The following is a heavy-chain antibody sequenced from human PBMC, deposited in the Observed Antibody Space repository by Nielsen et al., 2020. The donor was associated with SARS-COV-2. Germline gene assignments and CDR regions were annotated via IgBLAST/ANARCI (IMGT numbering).Heavy chain of an antibody. V-gene: IGHV1-18*01. D-gene: IGHD3/OR15-3a*01. J-gene: IGHJ6*02. Sequence: ASVKVSCKASGYTFITYGVSWVRQAPGQGLQWMGWISAKSGDTNYAQKFQGTVTMTRDASISTVYMELTSDDTAVYYCARARATIFGLVMSYGMDVWGQGTTVAVSS. CDR1: GYTFITYG. CDR3: ARARATIFGLVMSYGMDV. CDR2: ISAKSGDT.